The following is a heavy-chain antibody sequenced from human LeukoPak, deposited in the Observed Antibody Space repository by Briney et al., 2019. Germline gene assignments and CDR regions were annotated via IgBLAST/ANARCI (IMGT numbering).Heavy chain of an antibody. CDR1: GGSFSDYY. CDR3: ARRRSYYRGQVTYYMDV. D-gene: IGHD3-10*01. V-gene: IGHV4-34*01. Sequence: SETLSLTCAVYGGSFSDYYWIWIRQPPGKGLEWIVEINHSGSTNYNPSLKSRVTISVDAYNNHFSLKLSSVSAADTAVYYCARRRSYYRGQVTYYMDVWGKGTTVTTSS. J-gene: IGHJ6*03. CDR2: INHSGST.